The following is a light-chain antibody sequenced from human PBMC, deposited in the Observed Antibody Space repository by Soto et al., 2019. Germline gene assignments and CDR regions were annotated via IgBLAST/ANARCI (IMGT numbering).Light chain of an antibody. J-gene: IGKJ1*01. V-gene: IGKV3-15*01. CDR2: GAS. CDR1: QSVSSSY. Sequence: EIVLTQSPGTLSLSPGERATLSCTASQSVSSSYLAWYQQKPGQAPRLLIYGASTRATGIPARFSGSGSGTEFTLTISSLQSEDFAVYYCQQYKNWPPWTFGQGTKVDIK. CDR3: QQYKNWPPWT.